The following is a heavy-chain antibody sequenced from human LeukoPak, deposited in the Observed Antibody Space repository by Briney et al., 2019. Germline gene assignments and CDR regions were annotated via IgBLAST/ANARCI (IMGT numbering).Heavy chain of an antibody. J-gene: IGHJ5*02. CDR3: AKDPSNPSLWGLWFDP. CDR2: IRYDGINK. V-gene: IGHV3-30*02. CDR1: AFTFSTYG. D-gene: IGHD3-16*01. Sequence: GGSLRLSCAASAFTFSTYGVHWVRQAPGKGLEWVAFIRYDGINKYYADSVKGRFTISRDNSKNTLYLQMNSLRAEDTAVYYCAKDPSNPSLWGLWFDPWGQGTLVTVSS.